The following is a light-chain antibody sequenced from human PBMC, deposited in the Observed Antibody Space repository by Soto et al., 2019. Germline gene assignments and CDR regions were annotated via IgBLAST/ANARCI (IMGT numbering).Light chain of an antibody. CDR1: QSISSY. J-gene: IGKJ1*01. CDR3: QQSYSTPPWT. CDR2: AAS. V-gene: IGKV1-39*01. Sequence: DIQMTQSPSSLSASVGDRVTITCRASQSISSYLNWYQQKPGKAPKLLIYAASSLQSGVTSRFSGSGSGTDFTLTISSLQPEDVATYYYQQSYSTPPWTFGQGTKVEIK.